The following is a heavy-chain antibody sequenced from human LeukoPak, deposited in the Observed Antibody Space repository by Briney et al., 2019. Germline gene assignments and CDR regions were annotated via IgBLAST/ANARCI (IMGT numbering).Heavy chain of an antibody. CDR3: ARGFIVVVPAAIPYFQH. V-gene: IGHV4-34*01. CDR2: INHSGST. CDR1: GFSFSSYA. D-gene: IGHD2-2*02. Sequence: PGGSLRLSCAASGFSFSSYAMSWVRQAPGKGLEWIGEINHSGSTNYNPSLKSRVTISVDTSKNQFSLKLSSVTAADTAVYYCARGFIVVVPAAIPYFQHWGQGTLVTASS. J-gene: IGHJ1*01.